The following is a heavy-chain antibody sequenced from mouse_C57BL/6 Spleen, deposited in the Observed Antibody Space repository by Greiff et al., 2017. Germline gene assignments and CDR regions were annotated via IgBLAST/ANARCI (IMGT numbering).Heavy chain of an antibody. D-gene: IGHD1-1*01. CDR3: ARSRATVVAHDY. V-gene: IGHV1-54*01. CDR2: INPGSGGT. Sequence: VQLQQSGAELVRPGTSVKVSCKASGYAFTNYLIEWVKQRPGQGLEWIGVINPGSGGTNYNEKFKGKATLTADKSSSAAYMQLSSLTSEDSAVYFCARSRATVVAHDYWGQGTTLTVSS. J-gene: IGHJ2*01. CDR1: GYAFTNYL.